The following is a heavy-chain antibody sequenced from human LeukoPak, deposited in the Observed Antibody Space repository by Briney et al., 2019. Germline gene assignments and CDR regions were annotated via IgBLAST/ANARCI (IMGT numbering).Heavy chain of an antibody. D-gene: IGHD3-10*01. CDR1: GFTFSSHA. CDR2: ISSGGGTT. CDR3: AKDRSGSGYFDY. Sequence: PGGSLRLSCAASGFTFSSHAMSWVRQAPGKGLEWVSRISSGGGTTDYTDSVKGRFTISRDTSKNTLYLQMNSLRAEDTAVCYCAKDRSGSGYFDYWGQGTLVTVSS. J-gene: IGHJ4*02. V-gene: IGHV3-23*01.